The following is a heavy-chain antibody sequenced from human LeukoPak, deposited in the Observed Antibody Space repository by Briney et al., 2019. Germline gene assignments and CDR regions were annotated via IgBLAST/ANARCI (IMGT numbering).Heavy chain of an antibody. Sequence: SQTLSLTCTVSGGSISSGSYYWSWIRQPAGKGLEWIGRIYTSGSTNYNPSLKSRVTISVDTSKNQFSLNLRSVTAADTAVYYCASEDTGMAHWGQGSLVIVSS. D-gene: IGHD5-18*01. CDR1: GGSISSGSYY. J-gene: IGHJ4*02. CDR2: IYTSGST. V-gene: IGHV4-61*02. CDR3: ASEDTGMAH.